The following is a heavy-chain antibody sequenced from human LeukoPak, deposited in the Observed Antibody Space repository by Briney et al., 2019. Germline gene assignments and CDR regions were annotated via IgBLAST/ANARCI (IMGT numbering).Heavy chain of an antibody. J-gene: IGHJ4*02. CDR3: TRWTVATIRGGGFDY. D-gene: IGHD5-12*01. CDR1: GFTFSSYS. Sequence: GGSLRLSCAASGFTFSSYSMHWVRQAPGKGLEYVSAITSNGGSTYYANSVKGRFTISRDNSKNTLYLQMGSLRAEDMAVYYCTRWTVATIRGGGFDYWGQGTLVTVSS. V-gene: IGHV3-64*01. CDR2: ITSNGGST.